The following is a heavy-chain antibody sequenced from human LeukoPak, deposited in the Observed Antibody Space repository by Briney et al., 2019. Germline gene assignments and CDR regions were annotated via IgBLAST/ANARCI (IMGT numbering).Heavy chain of an antibody. V-gene: IGHV3-48*01. CDR3: AKGGEQVTWNFQN. J-gene: IGHJ1*01. Sequence: GGSLRLPCAASGFTFSSYSMNWVRQAPGKGLEWVSYISSSSSTIYYADSVKGRFTISRDNAKNSLYLQMNSLRAEDTAVYYCAKGGEQVTWNFQNWGQGTLVTVSS. D-gene: IGHD1/OR15-1a*01. CDR2: ISSSSSTI. CDR1: GFTFSSYS.